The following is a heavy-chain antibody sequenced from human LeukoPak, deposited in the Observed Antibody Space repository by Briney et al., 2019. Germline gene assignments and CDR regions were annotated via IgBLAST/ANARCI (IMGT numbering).Heavy chain of an antibody. D-gene: IGHD6-13*01. Sequence: QPGGSLRLSCEASGFTFSNYAMSWVRQAPGKGLECVSPISGSGGGTYYRDSVKGRFTVSRDNPKNTLYLQMNSLRAEDTAVYYCAKSPAGSSWPSIDYWGQGTLVTVSS. J-gene: IGHJ4*02. CDR3: AKSPAGSSWPSIDY. V-gene: IGHV3-23*01. CDR1: GFTFSNYA. CDR2: ISGSGGGT.